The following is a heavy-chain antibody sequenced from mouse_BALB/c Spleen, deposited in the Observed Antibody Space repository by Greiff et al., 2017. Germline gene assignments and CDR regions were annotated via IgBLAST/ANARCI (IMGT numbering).Heavy chain of an antibody. V-gene: IGHV5-17*02. J-gene: IGHJ3*01. CDR3: ARSDWAWFAY. Sequence: EVQLVESGGGLVQPGGSRKLSCAASGFTFSSFGMHWVRQAPEKGLEWVAYISSGSSTIYYADTVKGRFTISRDNPKNTLFLQMTSLRSEDTAMYYCARSDWAWFAYWGQGTLVTVSA. CDR2: ISSGSSTI. CDR1: GFTFSSFG. D-gene: IGHD4-1*01.